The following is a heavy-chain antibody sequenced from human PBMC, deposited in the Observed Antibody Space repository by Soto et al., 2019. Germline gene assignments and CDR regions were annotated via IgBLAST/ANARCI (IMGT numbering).Heavy chain of an antibody. CDR2: RYWEDDN. V-gene: IGHV2-5*02. CDR3: AHRVVATAVSAFDI. D-gene: IGHD2-15*01. Sequence: QITLKESGPPLVKPTQTLTLTCTFSGFSLSTSGVGVGWVRQPPGKALQGLALRYWEDDNHYCPSRKSNLTTTKETSKNMLVLTMNNMDPVDTATYYCAHRVVATAVSAFDIWGQGTMLTVSS. CDR1: GFSLSTSGVG. J-gene: IGHJ3*02.